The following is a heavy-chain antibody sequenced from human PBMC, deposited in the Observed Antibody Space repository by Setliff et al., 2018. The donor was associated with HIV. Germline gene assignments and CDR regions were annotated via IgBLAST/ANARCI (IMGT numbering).Heavy chain of an antibody. Sequence: SETLSLTCTVSGASISRSSYYWGWIRQPPGRGLEWIGSTYNSGSTYYNPSLKSRVMISVDTSNNQFSLKVISVTAADTAVYYCASLLPYSSGWYDFDYWGQGTLVTVSS. J-gene: IGHJ4*02. D-gene: IGHD6-13*01. V-gene: IGHV4-39*07. CDR1: GASISRSSYY. CDR2: TYNSGST. CDR3: ASLLPYSSGWYDFDY.